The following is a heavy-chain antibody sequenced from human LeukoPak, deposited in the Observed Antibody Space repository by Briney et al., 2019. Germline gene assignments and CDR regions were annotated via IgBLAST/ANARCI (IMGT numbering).Heavy chain of an antibody. V-gene: IGHV4-61*01. J-gene: IGHJ5*02. CDR2: IYYSGST. D-gene: IGHD2-15*01. Sequence: SETLSLTCTVSGGSVSSGSYYWSWIRQPPGKGLEWIGYIYYSGSTNYNPSLKSRVTISVDTSKNQFSLKLSSVTAADTAVYYCAREAVVAATKQHNWFDPWGQGTLVTVSS. CDR3: AREAVVAATKQHNWFDP. CDR1: GGSVSSGSYY.